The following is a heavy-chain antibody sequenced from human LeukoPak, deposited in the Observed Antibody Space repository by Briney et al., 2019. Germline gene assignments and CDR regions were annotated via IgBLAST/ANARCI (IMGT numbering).Heavy chain of an antibody. CDR3: AKDSGYSSSWYDFDY. J-gene: IGHJ4*02. CDR2: ISGSGGST. D-gene: IGHD6-13*01. V-gene: IGHV3-23*01. CDR1: GFTFSSYA. Sequence: GRSLRLSCAASGFTFSSYAMTWVRQAPGKGLEWVSAISGSGGSTYYADSVKGRFTMSRDNSKNTLYLQMSSLRAEDTAVYYCAKDSGYSSSWYDFDYWGQGTLVTVSS.